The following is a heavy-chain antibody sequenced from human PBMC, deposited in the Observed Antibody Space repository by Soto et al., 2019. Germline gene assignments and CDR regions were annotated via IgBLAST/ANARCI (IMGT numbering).Heavy chain of an antibody. CDR2: IWYDGSIK. V-gene: IGHV3-33*01. CDR1: GFTFRSYG. J-gene: IGHJ4*02. CDR3: ARSSSSWSLKYYFDY. D-gene: IGHD6-13*01. Sequence: GGSLRLSCAEAGFTFRSYGMHWVRQASGKGLDLVAVIWYDGSIKYYADSVKGRFTSSRDNSKNTLYLQMNSLRAEDTSVYYCARSSSSWSLKYYFDYWGQGTLVTVSS.